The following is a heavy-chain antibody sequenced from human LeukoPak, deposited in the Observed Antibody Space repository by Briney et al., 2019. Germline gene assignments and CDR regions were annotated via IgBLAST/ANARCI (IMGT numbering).Heavy chain of an antibody. CDR3: ARDSYYYDSSGYQH. V-gene: IGHV4-39*07. Sequence: PSETLSLTCTVSGGSINSNYYWGWVRQPPGKGLEWIGSLFYSGSTNYNPSLKSRVTISVDTSKNQFSLKLSSVTAADTAVYYCARDSYYYDSSGYQHWGQGTLVTVSS. CDR1: GGSINSNYY. D-gene: IGHD3-22*01. CDR2: LFYSGST. J-gene: IGHJ1*01.